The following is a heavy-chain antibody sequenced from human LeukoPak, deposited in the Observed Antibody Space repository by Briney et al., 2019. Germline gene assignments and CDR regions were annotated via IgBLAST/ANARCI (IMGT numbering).Heavy chain of an antibody. V-gene: IGHV3-23*01. CDR1: GFTFSSYA. J-gene: IGHJ4*02. D-gene: IGHD3-3*01. CDR3: AKEKTTYYDFWSGYQQPFDY. Sequence: PGGSLGLSCAASGFTFSSYAMSWVRQAPGKGLEWVSAISGSGGSTYYADSVKGRFTISRDNSKNTLYLQMNSLRAEDTAVYYCAKEKTTYYDFWSGYQQPFDYWGQGTLVTVSS. CDR2: ISGSGGST.